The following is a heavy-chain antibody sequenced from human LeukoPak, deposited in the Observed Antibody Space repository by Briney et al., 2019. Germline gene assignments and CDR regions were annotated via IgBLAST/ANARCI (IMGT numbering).Heavy chain of an antibody. V-gene: IGHV3-21*01. Sequence: PGGSLRLSCAASGFTFSSYSMNWVRQAPGKGLEWVSSISSSSSYIYYADSVKGRFTISRDNAKNSLYLQMNSLRAEDTAVYYCARDRGGSGTEGSWGQGTLVTVSS. D-gene: IGHD3-10*01. CDR2: ISSSSSYI. CDR1: GFTFSSYS. J-gene: IGHJ5*02. CDR3: ARDRGGSGTEGS.